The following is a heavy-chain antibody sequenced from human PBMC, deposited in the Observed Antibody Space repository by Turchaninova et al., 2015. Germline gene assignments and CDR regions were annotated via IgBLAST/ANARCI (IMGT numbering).Heavy chain of an antibody. Sequence: EVQLVESGGGLVHPGGSLRLSCVAYGFTFSNYWMPWVRQAPGKGLGWVSRINCDGSSISYADSVKGRFTISRDNAKNTLYLQMNNLRAEDTAVYYCARIPDWAAYFDYWGQGTLVSVSS. CDR2: INCDGSSI. V-gene: IGHV3-74*01. CDR3: ARIPDWAAYFDY. CDR1: GFTFSNYW. D-gene: IGHD3-9*01. J-gene: IGHJ4*02.